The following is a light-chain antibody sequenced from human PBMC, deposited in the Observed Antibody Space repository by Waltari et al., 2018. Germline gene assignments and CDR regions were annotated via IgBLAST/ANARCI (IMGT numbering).Light chain of an antibody. J-gene: IGLJ1*01. CDR3: QVWDANTDPGV. V-gene: IGLV3-21*04. CDR1: NLERKS. CDR2: YDS. Sequence: SYVLTKPPSVSVAPGKTSSITCGGNNLERKSVHWYQQKPGQAPILVIAYDSDRPSGIPERSSGSNSGNTATLTISRVEAGDEADYYCQVWDANTDPGVFGTGTEVTVL.